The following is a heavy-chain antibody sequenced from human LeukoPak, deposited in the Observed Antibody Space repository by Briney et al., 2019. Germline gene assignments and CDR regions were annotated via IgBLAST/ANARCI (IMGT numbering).Heavy chain of an antibody. V-gene: IGHV4-34*01. J-gene: IGHJ4*02. CDR2: INHSGST. D-gene: IGHD3-3*01. Sequence: SETLSLTCAVYGGPFSGHYWSWIRQPPGKGLEWIGEINHSGSTNYNPSLESRVTISVDTSKNHFSLKPSSVTAADTAVYYCASGQYYDLWSGYYVDWGQGTLVTVSA. CDR3: ASGQYYDLWSGYYVD. CDR1: GGPFSGHY.